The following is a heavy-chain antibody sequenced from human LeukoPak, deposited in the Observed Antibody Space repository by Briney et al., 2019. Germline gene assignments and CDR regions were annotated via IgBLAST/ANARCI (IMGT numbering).Heavy chain of an antibody. J-gene: IGHJ4*02. D-gene: IGHD3-22*01. CDR3: ARVDDSSGYLFSGFDY. CDR2: ISSSSSTI. CDR1: GFTFSSYS. Sequence: GGSLRLSCAASGFTFSSYSMNWVRQAPGKGLEWVSYISSSSSTIYYADSVKGRFTISRDNAKNSLYLQMNSLRAEDTAVYYCARVDDSSGYLFSGFDYWGQGTLVTVSS. V-gene: IGHV3-48*01.